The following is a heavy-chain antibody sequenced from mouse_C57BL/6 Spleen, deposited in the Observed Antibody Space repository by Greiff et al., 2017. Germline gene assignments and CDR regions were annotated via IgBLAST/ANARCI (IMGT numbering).Heavy chain of an antibody. D-gene: IGHD2-2*01. J-gene: IGHJ3*01. Sequence: QVQLKQSGAELVRPGASVKLSCKASGYTFTDYYINWVKQRPGQGLELIARIYPGSGNTYYNEKFKGKATLTAEKSSSTAYMQLSSLTSEDSAVYFCARSLLYGYDAPWFAYWGQGTLVTVSA. V-gene: IGHV1-76*01. CDR3: ARSLLYGYDAPWFAY. CDR1: GYTFTDYY. CDR2: IYPGSGNT.